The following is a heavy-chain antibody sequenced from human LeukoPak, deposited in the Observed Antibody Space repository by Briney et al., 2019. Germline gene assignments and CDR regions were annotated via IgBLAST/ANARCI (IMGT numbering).Heavy chain of an antibody. CDR2: ISYDGSNK. J-gene: IGHJ4*02. Sequence: GGPLRLSCAASGFTFSSYGMHWVRQAPGKGLEWVAVISYDGSNKNCADSVRGRFTISRDNSKNTLFLQMNSLRPEDTAVYYCAKDTAPYYSIFDYWGEGTLVTVSS. D-gene: IGHD3-10*01. CDR3: AKDTAPYYSIFDY. V-gene: IGHV3-30*18. CDR1: GFTFSSYG.